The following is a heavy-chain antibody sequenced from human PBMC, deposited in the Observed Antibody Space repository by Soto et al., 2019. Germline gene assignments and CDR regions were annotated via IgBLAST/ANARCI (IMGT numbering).Heavy chain of an antibody. D-gene: IGHD3-22*01. CDR3: ASSRDYYDIQWAFYFDY. CDR2: INTDGSST. J-gene: IGHJ4*02. Sequence: GGSLRLSCAASGFTFSSYWMHWVRQAPGKGLVWVSRINTDGSSTSYAESVKGRFTISRDNAKNTLYLQMNRLRAEDTAVYYCASSRDYYDIQWAFYFDYWGQGTLVTVSS. V-gene: IGHV3-74*01. CDR1: GFTFSSYW.